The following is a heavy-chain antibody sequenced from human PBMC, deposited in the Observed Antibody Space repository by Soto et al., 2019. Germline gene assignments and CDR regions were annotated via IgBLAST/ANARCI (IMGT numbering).Heavy chain of an antibody. CDR3: AKTIFGVVIALGYYYMAV. CDR2: ISGSGGST. V-gene: IGHV3-23*01. J-gene: IGHJ6*03. Sequence: GGSLRLSCAVSGFTVSSYAMSWVRQAPGKGLEWVSAISGSGGSTYYADSVKGRFTISRDNSKNTLYLQMNSLRAEDTAVYYYAKTIFGVVIALGYYYMAVWGKGTTVPVSS. D-gene: IGHD3-3*01. CDR1: GFTVSSYA.